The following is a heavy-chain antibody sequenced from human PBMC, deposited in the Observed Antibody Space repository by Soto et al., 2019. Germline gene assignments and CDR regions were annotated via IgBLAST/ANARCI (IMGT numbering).Heavy chain of an antibody. V-gene: IGHV1-18*01. D-gene: IGHD3-22*01. CDR3: ARPLLHYYDSSGYYYGGAFDI. Sequence: ASVKVSCKASGYTFTSYGISWVRQAPGQGLEWMGWISAYNGNTNYAQKLQGRVTMTTDTSTSTAYMELRSLRSDDTAVYYCARPLLHYYDSSGYYYGGAFDIWGQGTMVTVSS. CDR2: ISAYNGNT. CDR1: GYTFTSYG. J-gene: IGHJ3*02.